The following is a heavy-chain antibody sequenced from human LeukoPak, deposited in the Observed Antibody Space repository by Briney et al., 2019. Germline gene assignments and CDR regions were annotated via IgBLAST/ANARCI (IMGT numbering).Heavy chain of an antibody. Sequence: SETLSLTCSVSGGSINSYYWSWIRQPPGKGLEWIGYIFYSGRANHSGKTSYNPSLTSRVTISVDTSKNQFSLKVTSVTAADTAVYYCARSFASYDPAFEYWGQGTLVTVSS. V-gene: IGHV4-59*08. CDR2: IFYSGRA. CDR3: ARSFASYDPAFEY. J-gene: IGHJ4*02. CDR1: GGSINSYY. D-gene: IGHD5-12*01.